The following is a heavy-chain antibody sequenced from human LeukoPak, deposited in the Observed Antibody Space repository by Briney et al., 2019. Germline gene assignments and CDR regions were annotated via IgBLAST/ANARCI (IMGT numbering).Heavy chain of an antibody. J-gene: IGHJ4*02. CDR1: GFTFSSYE. Sequence: GGSLRLSCAASGFTFSSYEMNWVRQAPGKGLEWVSYISSSGSTIYYADSVKGRFTISRDNAKNSLYLQMNSLRAEDTAVYYCARGSIVVIPRPGYWGQGTLVTVSS. CDR3: ARGSIVVIPRPGY. CDR2: ISSSGSTI. D-gene: IGHD3-22*01. V-gene: IGHV3-48*03.